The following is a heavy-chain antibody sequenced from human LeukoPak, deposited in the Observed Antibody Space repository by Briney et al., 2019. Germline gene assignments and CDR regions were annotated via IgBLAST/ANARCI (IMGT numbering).Heavy chain of an antibody. J-gene: IGHJ4*02. Sequence: PGGSLRLSCTASGFTFSSYEMNWVRQAPGKGLEWVSYISSSGSTIYYADSVKGRFTISRDNAKNSLSLQMNSLRAEDTALYYCARASITLVRGELVYYFDYWGQGTLVTVSS. CDR1: GFTFSSYE. D-gene: IGHD3-10*01. V-gene: IGHV3-48*03. CDR3: ARASITLVRGELVYYFDY. CDR2: ISSSGSTI.